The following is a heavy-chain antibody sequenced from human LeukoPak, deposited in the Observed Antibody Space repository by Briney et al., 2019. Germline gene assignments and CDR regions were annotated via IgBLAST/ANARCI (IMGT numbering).Heavy chain of an antibody. V-gene: IGHV3-53*01. J-gene: IGHJ4*02. CDR3: ARGGSWYGGGYFDY. D-gene: IGHD6-13*01. CDR1: GFTVSSNY. CDR2: IYSGGST. Sequence: GGSLRLSCAASGFTVSSNYMSWVRQAPGKGLEWVSVIYSGGSTYYADSVKGRFTIFRDNSKNTLYLQMNSLRAEDTAVYYCARGGSWYGGGYFDYWGQGTLVTVSS.